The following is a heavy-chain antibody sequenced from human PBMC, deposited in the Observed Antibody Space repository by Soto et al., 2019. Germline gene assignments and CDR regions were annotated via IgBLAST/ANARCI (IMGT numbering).Heavy chain of an antibody. V-gene: IGHV4-59*01. D-gene: IGHD3-3*01. CDR1: GGSISSYY. Sequence: SETLSLTCTVSGGSISSYYWSWIRQPPGKGLEWIGYIYYSGSTNYNPSLKSRVTISVDTSKNQFSLKLSSVTAADTAVYYCASARSGYYYYYGMDVWGQGTTVTVSS. CDR2: IYYSGST. J-gene: IGHJ6*02. CDR3: ASARSGYYYYYGMDV.